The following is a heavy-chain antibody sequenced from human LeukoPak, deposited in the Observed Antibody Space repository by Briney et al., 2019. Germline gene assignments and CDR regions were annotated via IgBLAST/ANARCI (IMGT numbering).Heavy chain of an antibody. J-gene: IGHJ4*02. D-gene: IGHD1-26*01. CDR3: ARTISSGSYIDY. CDR1: GGSISSGGYY. Sequence: KSSETLSLTCTVSGGSISSGGYYWSWIRQPPGKGLEWIGYIYHSGSTYYNPSLKSRVTISVDRSKNQFSLKLSSVTAADTAVYYCARTISSGSYIDYWGQGTLVTVSS. V-gene: IGHV4-30-2*01. CDR2: IYHSGST.